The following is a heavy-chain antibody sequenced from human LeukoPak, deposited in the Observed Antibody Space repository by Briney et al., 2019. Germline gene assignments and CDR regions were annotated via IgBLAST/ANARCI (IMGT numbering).Heavy chain of an antibody. V-gene: IGHV1-46*01. CDR3: ARVSLGFVVPAAMTYYYGMDV. Sequence: ASVKVSCKASGYTFTSYYMHWVRQAPGQGLEWMGIINPSGGSTSYAQKFQGRVTMTRDTSTSTVYMELSSLRSEDTAVYYCARVSLGFVVPAAMTYYYGMDVWGQGTTVTVSS. CDR1: GYTFTSYY. J-gene: IGHJ6*02. CDR2: INPSGGST. D-gene: IGHD2-2*01.